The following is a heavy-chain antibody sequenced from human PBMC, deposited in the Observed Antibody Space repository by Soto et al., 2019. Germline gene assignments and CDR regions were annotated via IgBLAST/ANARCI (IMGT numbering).Heavy chain of an antibody. Sequence: QVQLVQSGAEVKKPGASVKVSCKVSGYTFTSYGISWVRQAPGQGLEWMGWINTYTGNINYAQKLQGRVTMTTDTSTSTAYMELRSLRSDDTALYYCVREQGGYKHFDYWGQGTLVTVSS. D-gene: IGHD1-26*01. CDR1: GYTFTSYG. J-gene: IGHJ4*02. V-gene: IGHV1-18*01. CDR2: INTYTGNI. CDR3: VREQGGYKHFDY.